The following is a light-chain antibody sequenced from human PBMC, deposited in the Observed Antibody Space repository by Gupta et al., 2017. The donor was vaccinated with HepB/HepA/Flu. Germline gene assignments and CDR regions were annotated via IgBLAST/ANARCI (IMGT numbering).Light chain of an antibody. CDR1: HSISDW. CDR3: HQYNNYSRT. CDR2: KTS. J-gene: IGKJ4*01. Sequence: IQMTQSPSTLSPSVGARVTITCRASHSISDWLAWYQQKPGKAPKLLIYKTSTLESGVPSRFSCSGSGSGTEFTLTISSLQPDDVAAYYCHQYNNYSRTFGGGTKVEI. V-gene: IGKV1-5*03.